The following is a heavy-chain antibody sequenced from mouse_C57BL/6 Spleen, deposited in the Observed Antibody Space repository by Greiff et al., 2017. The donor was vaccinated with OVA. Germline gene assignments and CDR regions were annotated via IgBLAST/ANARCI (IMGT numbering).Heavy chain of an antibody. CDR2: INYDGSST. CDR3: ARGNYYGSSYYVDY. Sequence: EVQLVESEGGLVQPGSSMKLSCTASGFTFSDYYMAWVRQVPEKGLEWVANINYDGSSTYYLDSLKSRFIISRDNAKNILYLQMSSLKSEDTATYYCARGNYYGSSYYVDYWGQGTTLTVSS. CDR1: GFTFSDYY. V-gene: IGHV5-16*01. D-gene: IGHD1-1*01. J-gene: IGHJ2*01.